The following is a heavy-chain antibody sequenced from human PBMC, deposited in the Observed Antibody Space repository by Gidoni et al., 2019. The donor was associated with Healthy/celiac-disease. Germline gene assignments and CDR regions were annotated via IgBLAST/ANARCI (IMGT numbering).Heavy chain of an antibody. Sequence: QVPPQGSGPGLVKPSPPLSPPCPVSGCSLSTGCYYWSWIRQHPGKGLEWIGYIYFSGSTYYNPSLKSRVTISVDTSKNQFSLKLSSVTAADTAVYYCASAYYDFWSGYPSDAFDIWGQGTMVTVSS. V-gene: IGHV4-31*03. J-gene: IGHJ3*02. CDR1: GCSLSTGCYY. D-gene: IGHD3-3*01. CDR3: ASAYYDFWSGYPSDAFDI. CDR2: IYFSGST.